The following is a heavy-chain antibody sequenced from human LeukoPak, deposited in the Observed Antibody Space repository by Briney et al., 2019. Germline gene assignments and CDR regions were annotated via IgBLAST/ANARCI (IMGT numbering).Heavy chain of an antibody. CDR1: GGSFSDYY. Sequence: SATLSLTCAVYGGSFSDYYSTWIRQTPRKGLEWIGEMSPSGSSHYNPSLKSRVTISVDTSKNQFSLKLRSVTAADTAVYYCARGRQDVNMILVVMAGVSYYLDVWSKGTTVTVS. V-gene: IGHV4-34*01. CDR3: ARGRQDVNMILVVMAGVSYYLDV. J-gene: IGHJ6*03. CDR2: MSPSGSS. D-gene: IGHD3-22*01.